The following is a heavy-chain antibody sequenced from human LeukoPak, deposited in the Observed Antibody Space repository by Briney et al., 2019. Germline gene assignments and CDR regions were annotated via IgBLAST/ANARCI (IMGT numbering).Heavy chain of an antibody. D-gene: IGHD4-17*01. CDR2: IYYSGST. Sequence: SETLSLTCTVSGGSISSSSYYSGWIRQPPGKGLEWIGSIYYSGSTYYNPSLKSRVTISVDTSKNQFSLKLSSVTAADTAVYYCARQYGDYRGGVWFDPWGQGTLVTVSS. V-gene: IGHV4-39*01. CDR1: GGSISSSSYY. CDR3: ARQYGDYRGGVWFDP. J-gene: IGHJ5*02.